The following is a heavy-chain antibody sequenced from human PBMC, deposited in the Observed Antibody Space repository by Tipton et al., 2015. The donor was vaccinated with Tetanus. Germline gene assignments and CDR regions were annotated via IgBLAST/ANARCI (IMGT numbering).Heavy chain of an antibody. J-gene: IGHJ4*02. Sequence: TLSLTCTVSGGSISSGGYYWSWIRQHPGKGLEWIGYIYYSGSTYYNPSLKSRVTISVDTSKNQFSLKLSSVTAADTAVYYCAREISYGSQYFDYWGQGTLVTVSS. CDR2: IYYSGST. CDR1: GGSISSGGYY. V-gene: IGHV4-31*03. CDR3: AREISYGSQYFDY. D-gene: IGHD5-18*01.